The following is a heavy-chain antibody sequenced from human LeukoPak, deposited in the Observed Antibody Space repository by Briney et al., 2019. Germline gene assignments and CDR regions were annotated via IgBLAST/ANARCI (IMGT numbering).Heavy chain of an antibody. CDR3: ARRDYYGSGSYYSYYYYYMDV. D-gene: IGHD3-10*01. V-gene: IGHV4-38-2*01. CDR2: INHSGST. CDR1: GYSLGKNYY. J-gene: IGHJ6*03. Sequence: SETLSLTCAVSGYSLGKNYYWGWIRQPPGKGLEWIGVINHSGSTNYNLSVKSRLTISVDTSKNKFSLKLSSVTAADAAVYYCARRDYYGSGSYYSYYYYYMDVWGKGTTVTVSS.